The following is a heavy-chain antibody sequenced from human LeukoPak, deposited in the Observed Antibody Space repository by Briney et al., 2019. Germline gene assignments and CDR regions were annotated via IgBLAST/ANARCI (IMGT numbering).Heavy chain of an antibody. CDR1: GLIFSNAW. Sequence: GGSLRLSCAASGLIFSNAWMSWVRQTPGKGLEWVARIKSKSDGGRTDYVAPVKGRFTISRDDSRNTLYLQMNSLRVDDTAVYYCAKDGTRGIRFGKIPHYFDYWGQGTLVTVSS. CDR3: AKDGTRGIRFGKIPHYFDY. V-gene: IGHV3-15*01. D-gene: IGHD3-10*01. CDR2: IKSKSDGGRT. J-gene: IGHJ4*02.